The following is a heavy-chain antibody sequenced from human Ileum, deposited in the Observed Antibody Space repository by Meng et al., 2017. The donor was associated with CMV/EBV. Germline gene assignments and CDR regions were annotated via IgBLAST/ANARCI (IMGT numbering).Heavy chain of an antibody. V-gene: IGHV1-2*02. CDR1: GYTFNAYT. Sequence: QAQLVQSGAEVKKPGASVKVSCKASGYTFNAYTVHWVRQAPGQGLEWMGWINPNSGGTKYAQKLRGRVTLTRDTSISTVYMDLTTITSDDTGVYYCARPYTIGCSNWFDPWGQGTLVTVSS. CDR2: INPNSGGT. J-gene: IGHJ5*02. CDR3: ARPYTIGCSNWFDP. D-gene: IGHD3-3*01.